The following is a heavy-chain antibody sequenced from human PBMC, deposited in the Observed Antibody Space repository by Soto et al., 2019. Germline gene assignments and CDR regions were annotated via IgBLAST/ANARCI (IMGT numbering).Heavy chain of an antibody. Sequence: EVQLVESGGGLVQPGRSLRLSCAASGFTFDDYVMHWVRQAPGKGLEWVSGISWNSGSIGYADSVKGRFTISRDNAKNSLYLQMNSMRAEDPALYYCARGASGFDYWGQGTLVTVSS. CDR2: ISWNSGSI. V-gene: IGHV3-9*01. J-gene: IGHJ4*02. CDR3: ARGASGFDY. D-gene: IGHD1-26*01. CDR1: GFTFDDYV.